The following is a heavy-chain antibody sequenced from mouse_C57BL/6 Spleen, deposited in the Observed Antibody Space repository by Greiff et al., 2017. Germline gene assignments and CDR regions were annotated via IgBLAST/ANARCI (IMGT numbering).Heavy chain of an antibody. V-gene: IGHV5-17*01. CDR1: GFTFSDYG. CDR2: ISSGSSTI. CDR3: ARLGGTGYFDY. D-gene: IGHD4-1*01. Sequence: DVHLVESGGGLVKPGGSLKLSCAASGFTFSDYGMHWVRQAPEKGLEWVAYISSGSSTIYYADTVKGRFTISRDNAKNTLFLQMTSLRSEDTAMYYCARLGGTGYFDYWGQGTTLTVSS. J-gene: IGHJ2*01.